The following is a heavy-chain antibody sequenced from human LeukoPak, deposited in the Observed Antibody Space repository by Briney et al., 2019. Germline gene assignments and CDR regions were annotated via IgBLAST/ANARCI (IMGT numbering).Heavy chain of an antibody. D-gene: IGHD6-19*01. J-gene: IGHJ4*02. Sequence: SETLSLTCTVSGGSISSSSYYWGWIRQPPGKGLEWIGSIYYSGSTYYNPSLKSRVTISVDTSKNQFSPKLSSVTAADTAVYYCARHIRYPQYSSGWVFDYWGQGTLVTVSS. CDR3: ARHIRYPQYSSGWVFDY. V-gene: IGHV4-39*01. CDR2: IYYSGST. CDR1: GGSISSSSYY.